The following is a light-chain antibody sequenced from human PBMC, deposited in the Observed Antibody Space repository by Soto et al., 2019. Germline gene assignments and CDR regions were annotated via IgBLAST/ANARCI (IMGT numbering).Light chain of an antibody. CDR2: DAS. V-gene: IGKV1-39*01. CDR3: QQSYRTPFT. Sequence: DIQMTQSPSSLSASEGDRVTITCRASQSITSYLNWYQQKPGKAPKLLIYDASSLQSGVPSRFSGSGSEPDFTLTITNLQPDDFASYYCQQSYRTPFTFGPGTKVDVK. CDR1: QSITSY. J-gene: IGKJ3*01.